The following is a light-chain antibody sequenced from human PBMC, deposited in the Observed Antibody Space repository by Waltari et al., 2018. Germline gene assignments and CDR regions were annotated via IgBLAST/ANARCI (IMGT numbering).Light chain of an antibody. CDR2: KAS. CDR1: QSIDSW. CDR3: QQYHSSSRT. V-gene: IGKV1-5*03. J-gene: IGKJ1*01. Sequence: DIQMTQSPSTLSASVGDSVTITCRASQSIDSWLAWYQQKPGKAPNLLIYKASILHSGVPSRFSGRGSGTEFTLTISSLQPDDFAAYYCQQYHSSSRTFGQGTNVEMK.